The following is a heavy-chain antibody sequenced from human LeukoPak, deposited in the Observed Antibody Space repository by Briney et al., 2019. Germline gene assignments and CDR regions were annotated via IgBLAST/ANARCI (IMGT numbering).Heavy chain of an antibody. V-gene: IGHV1-69*01. CDR3: AREWDREQQLVRGWFDP. Sequence: ASVEVSCKASGGTFSSYAISWVRQAPGQGLEWMGGIIPIFGTANYAQKFQGRVTITADESTSTAYMELSSLRSEDTAVYYCAREWDREQQLVRGWFDPWGQGTLVTVSS. CDR2: IIPIFGTA. CDR1: GGTFSSYA. J-gene: IGHJ5*02. D-gene: IGHD6-13*01.